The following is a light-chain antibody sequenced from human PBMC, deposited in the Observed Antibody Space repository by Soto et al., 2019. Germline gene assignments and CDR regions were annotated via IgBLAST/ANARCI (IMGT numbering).Light chain of an antibody. V-gene: IGKV4-1*01. J-gene: IGKJ1*01. CDR1: RRVLDISSNRNY. Sequence: DIIITDPPACPPLSTGTVGTIFSSSPRRVLDISSNRNYLAWYQQRPGQPRNLLIYWTSTRESGVPDRCSGSGSGTDFTLTISSLQPEDVAVYYCQQYYITPWTFGQGTKVDIK. CDR2: WTS. CDR3: QQYYITPWT.